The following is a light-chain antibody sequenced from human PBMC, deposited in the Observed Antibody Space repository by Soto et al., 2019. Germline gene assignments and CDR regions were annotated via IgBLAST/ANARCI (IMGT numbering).Light chain of an antibody. CDR2: AAS. J-gene: IGKJ4*01. V-gene: IGKV1-39*01. CDR1: QSISSY. CDR3: QQSYSGPLT. Sequence: DIQMTQSPSSLSASVGDRVTITCRASQSISSYLNWYQQKPGKAPKVLIYAASSFQSGVPSRFSGIGSGTDFTLSISRLQPEDVAAYYCQQSYSGPLTFGGGTKVEIK.